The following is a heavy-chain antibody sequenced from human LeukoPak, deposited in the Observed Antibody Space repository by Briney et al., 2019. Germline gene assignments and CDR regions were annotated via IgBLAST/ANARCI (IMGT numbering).Heavy chain of an antibody. V-gene: IGHV4-34*01. J-gene: IGHJ6*02. CDR1: GGSFSGYY. Sequence: LETLSLTCAVYGGSFSGYYWSWIRQPPGKGLEWIGEINHSGSTNYNPSLKSRVTISVDTSKNQCALKLSPVPAPDTAVYYCARGPRTYYDFWSGYYTNYYGMDVWGQGTTVTVSS. CDR2: INHSGST. CDR3: ARGPRTYYDFWSGYYTNYYGMDV. D-gene: IGHD3-3*01.